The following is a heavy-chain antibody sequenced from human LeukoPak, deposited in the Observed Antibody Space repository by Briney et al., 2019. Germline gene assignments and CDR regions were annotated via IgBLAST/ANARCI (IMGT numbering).Heavy chain of an antibody. CDR2: IYYSGST. J-gene: IGHJ3*02. D-gene: IGHD2-21*01. V-gene: IGHV4-39*01. Sequence: SETLSLTCTVSGGSISSSSYYWGWIRQPPGKGLEWIGSIYYSGSTYYNPSLKSRVTMSVDTSKDQFSLKLSSVTAADTAVYYCARTYSTNDAFDIWGQGTMVTVSS. CDR3: ARTYSTNDAFDI. CDR1: GGSISSSSYY.